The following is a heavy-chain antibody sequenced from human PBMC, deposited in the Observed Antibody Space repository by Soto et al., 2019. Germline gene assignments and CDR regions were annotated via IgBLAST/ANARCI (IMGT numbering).Heavy chain of an antibody. J-gene: IGHJ4*02. V-gene: IGHV4-34*01. Sequence: SETLSRPFTVNGGSFSAYYWRRIRQPPGKGLEWFGEINHYGSTNYNPPLKSRVTISVDTSKNHFSLKVSSVTAADTGVYYCARVGYSGSWTNSLDYWAQG. D-gene: IGHD6-13*01. CDR2: INHYGST. CDR3: ARVGYSGSWTNSLDY. CDR1: GGSFSAYY.